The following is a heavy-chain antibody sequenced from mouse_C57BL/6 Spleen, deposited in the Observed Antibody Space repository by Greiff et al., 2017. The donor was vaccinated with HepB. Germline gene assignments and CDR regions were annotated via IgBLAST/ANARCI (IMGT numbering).Heavy chain of an antibody. V-gene: IGHV1-54*01. CDR2: INPGSGGT. CDR3: ARSGYYGSSYHDWYFDV. J-gene: IGHJ1*03. Sequence: VQLQQSGAELVRPGTSVKVSCKASGYAFTNYLIEWVKQRPGQGLEWIGVINPGSGGTNYNEKFKGKATLTADKSSSTAYMQLSSLTSEDSAVYFCARSGYYGSSYHDWYFDVWGTGTTVTVSS. CDR1: GYAFTNYL. D-gene: IGHD1-1*01.